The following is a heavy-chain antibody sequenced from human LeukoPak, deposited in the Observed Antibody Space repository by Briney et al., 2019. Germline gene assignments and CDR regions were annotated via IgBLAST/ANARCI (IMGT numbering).Heavy chain of an antibody. Sequence: ASVKVSCKASGYSFSDYFIHWVRQAPGQGLEWMAWIIPKSGATNYSQKFRDRVTVTSDTSTAYMDLTRLTSDDPAVYYCARDLRSGGVTYGQDSWGQGTLVTVSS. V-gene: IGHV1-2*02. D-gene: IGHD5-18*01. CDR1: GYSFSDYF. CDR3: ARDLRSGGVTYGQDS. CDR2: IIPKSGAT. J-gene: IGHJ4*02.